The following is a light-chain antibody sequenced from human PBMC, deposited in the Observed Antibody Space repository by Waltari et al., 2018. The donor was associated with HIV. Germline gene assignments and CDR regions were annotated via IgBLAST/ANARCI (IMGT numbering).Light chain of an antibody. CDR1: NSNIGSVYD. J-gene: IGLJ1*01. CDR2: GNT. Sequence: QSVLTQPPSVSGAPGQRVTISCTGSNSNIGSVYDVHWYQQVPGTVPKLLISGNTDRPSGVPDRISGSKSGSSASLAISGLQADDEADYYCQSYDSSLSGFIFGTGTRVTVL. CDR3: QSYDSSLSGFI. V-gene: IGLV1-40*01.